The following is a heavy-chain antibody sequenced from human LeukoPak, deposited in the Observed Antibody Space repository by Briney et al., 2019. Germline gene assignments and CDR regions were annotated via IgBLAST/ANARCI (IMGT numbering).Heavy chain of an antibody. V-gene: IGHV4-4*07. CDR1: GGSISSYY. CDR3: ARERGFYGSGSPGDLDY. CDR2: IYTSGST. J-gene: IGHJ4*02. Sequence: SETLSLTGAVSGGSISSYYWSWIRQPAGKGREWIGHIYTSGSTTYNPSLKSRVTMSADTSKNQFSLKLTSATAADTAVYYCARERGFYGSGSPGDLDYWGQGTLVTVSS. D-gene: IGHD3-10*01.